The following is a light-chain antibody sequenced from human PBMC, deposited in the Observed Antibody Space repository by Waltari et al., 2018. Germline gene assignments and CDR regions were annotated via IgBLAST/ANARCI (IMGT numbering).Light chain of an antibody. CDR1: QSILYSSNNKNY. CDR2: WAS. J-gene: IGKJ1*01. Sequence: DIVMTQSPDSLAVSLGGRATINCKSSQSILYSSNNKNYLAWYQQRPGQPPNLLIYWASTRESGVPDRFSGSGSGTDFTLTISSLQAEDVAVYYCQQYYNTPQTFGQGTKVEIK. CDR3: QQYYNTPQT. V-gene: IGKV4-1*01.